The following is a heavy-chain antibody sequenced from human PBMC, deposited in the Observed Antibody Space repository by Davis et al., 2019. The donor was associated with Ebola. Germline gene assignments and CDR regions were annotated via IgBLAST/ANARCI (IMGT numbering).Heavy chain of an antibody. D-gene: IGHD1-26*01. V-gene: IGHV1-46*02. CDR1: GYTFNSYY. CDR3: TSTSVVGATFPAFDI. CDR2: INPSGGST. J-gene: IGHJ3*02. Sequence: ASVKVSCKASGYTFNSYYIHWVRQAPGQGLEWMGIINPSGGSTTYAQKFQGRVTTTRDTTTRTVYMELSSLRSEDTAVYYCTSTSVVGATFPAFDIWGQGTMLTVSS.